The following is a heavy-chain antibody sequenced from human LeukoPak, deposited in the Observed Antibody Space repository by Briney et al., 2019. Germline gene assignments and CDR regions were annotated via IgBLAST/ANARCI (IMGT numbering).Heavy chain of an antibody. CDR2: MSSSGSTI. Sequence: GGSLRLSCAASGFTFSSYEMNWVRQAPGKGLEWVSYMSSSGSTIYYADSVKGRFTISRDNAKNSLYLQMVSLRAEDTAFYYCASSRTERGYSFGYGYWGQGTLVTVSS. J-gene: IGHJ4*02. CDR1: GFTFSSYE. V-gene: IGHV3-48*03. D-gene: IGHD5-18*01. CDR3: ASSRTERGYSFGYGY.